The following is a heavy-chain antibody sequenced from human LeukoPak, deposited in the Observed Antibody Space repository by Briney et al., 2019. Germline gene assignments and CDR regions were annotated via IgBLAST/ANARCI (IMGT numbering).Heavy chain of an antibody. Sequence: GGSLRLSCAASGFTFSSYGMHWVRQAPGKGLEWVAVIWYDGNNKYYADSVKGRFTISRDNSKNTLYLQMNGLRAEDAAVYYCARVQWLDNYYFDYWGQGTLGTGSS. CDR3: ARVQWLDNYYFDY. D-gene: IGHD6-19*01. V-gene: IGHV3-33*01. CDR2: IWYDGNNK. J-gene: IGHJ4*02. CDR1: GFTFSSYG.